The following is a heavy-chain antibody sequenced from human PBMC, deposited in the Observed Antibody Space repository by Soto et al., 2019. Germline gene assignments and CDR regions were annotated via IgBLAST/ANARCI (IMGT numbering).Heavy chain of an antibody. J-gene: IGHJ4*02. CDR3: AREPNYGDYFDY. Sequence: PSETLSLTCAVYGGSFSGYYWTWIRQPPGTGLEWIGEINHSESTNYNPSLKSRVTISVDTSKNQISLKLTSVTAADKAVYYCAREPNYGDYFDYWGQGTLVTVSS. CDR1: GGSFSGYY. V-gene: IGHV4-34*01. CDR2: INHSEST. D-gene: IGHD4-17*01.